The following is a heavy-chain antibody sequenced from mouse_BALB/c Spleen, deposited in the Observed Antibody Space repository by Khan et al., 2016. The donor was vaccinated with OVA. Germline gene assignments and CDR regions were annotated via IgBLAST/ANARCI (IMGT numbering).Heavy chain of an antibody. J-gene: IGHJ4*01. V-gene: IGHV1S41*01. CDR1: GCTFTSYW. CDR3: ARESDYGNSYDAMDY. D-gene: IGHD2-1*01. Sequence: DLVKPGASVKLSCKASGCTFTSYWINWIKQRPGQGLECIGRIAPGSGSTYYNEIFKGKATLTVDTSSSTAYIQLSSLSSEDSAVSFCARESDYGNSYDAMDYWGQGTSVTVSS. CDR2: IAPGSGST.